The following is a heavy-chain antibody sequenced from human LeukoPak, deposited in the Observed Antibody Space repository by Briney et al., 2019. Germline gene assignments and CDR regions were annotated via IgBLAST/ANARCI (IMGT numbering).Heavy chain of an antibody. D-gene: IGHD2-2*01. CDR3: VRGPTAATLSQH. CDR2: IWYDGSNK. Sequence: GGSLRLSCAASGFTFSSYGMHWVRQAPGKGLEWVAVIWYDGSNKYYADSVKGRFTISRDNSKNTLYLQMNSLRAEDTAVYYCVRGPTAATLSQHWGQGTLVTVSS. CDR1: GFTFSSYG. V-gene: IGHV3-33*01. J-gene: IGHJ1*01.